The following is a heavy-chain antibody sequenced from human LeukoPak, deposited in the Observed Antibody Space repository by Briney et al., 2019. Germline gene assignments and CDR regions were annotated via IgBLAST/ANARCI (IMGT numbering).Heavy chain of an antibody. D-gene: IGHD3-10*01. V-gene: IGHV5-51*01. Sequence: GESLKISCKGSGYSFASYWIGWVRQMPGKGLEWMGTIYPGDSDTRYSPSFQGQVTISADKSISTAYLQWSSLKASDTAMYYCARSHMVRGVMPWFDPWGQGTLVTVSS. CDR1: GYSFASYW. CDR3: ARSHMVRGVMPWFDP. J-gene: IGHJ5*02. CDR2: IYPGDSDT.